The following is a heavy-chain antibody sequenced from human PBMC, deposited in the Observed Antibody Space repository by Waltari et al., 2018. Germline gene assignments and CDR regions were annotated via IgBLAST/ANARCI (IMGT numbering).Heavy chain of an antibody. CDR2: VSYDGSNK. CDR3: ARDRDVVVVGPEFGY. CDR1: GFNFRSYA. J-gene: IGHJ4*02. D-gene: IGHD2-15*01. V-gene: IGHV3-30-3*01. Sequence: QVQLVESGGGVVQPGKSLRLYCAASGFNFRSYARHWVRQAPGKGLEWVAVVSYDGSNKYYADSVKGRFTISRDNSKNALYVQMNSLRIEDTAIYYCARDRDVVVVGPEFGYWGQGTLVTVSS.